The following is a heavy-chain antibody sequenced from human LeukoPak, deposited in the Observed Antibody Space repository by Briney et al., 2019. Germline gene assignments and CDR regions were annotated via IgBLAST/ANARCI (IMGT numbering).Heavy chain of an antibody. CDR1: GFTFSSYA. CDR2: ISSSDNTT. Sequence: GGSLRLSCGASGFTFSSYAMNWVRQAPGKGLEWVSIISSSDNTTYYADSVKGRFTVSRDNAKNTLYLEMNRLRAEDTAVYYCARDDAYMFDYWGQGTQVTVSS. CDR3: ARDDAYMFDY. D-gene: IGHD2-2*01. J-gene: IGHJ4*02. V-gene: IGHV3-48*03.